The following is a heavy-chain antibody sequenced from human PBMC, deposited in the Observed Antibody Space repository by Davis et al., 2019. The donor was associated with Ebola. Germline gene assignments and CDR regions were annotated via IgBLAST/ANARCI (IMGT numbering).Heavy chain of an antibody. CDR3: ARGLWWSIDY. J-gene: IGHJ4*02. CDR1: SGSFSGYY. Sequence: SETLSLTCGVLSGSFSGYYWTWIRQPPGKGLEWIGEINHSGSTNYNPSLKSRVTISVDTSKNQFSLKLSSVTAADTAVYYCARGLWWSIDYWGQGTLVTVSS. V-gene: IGHV4-34*01. D-gene: IGHD2-8*02. CDR2: INHSGST.